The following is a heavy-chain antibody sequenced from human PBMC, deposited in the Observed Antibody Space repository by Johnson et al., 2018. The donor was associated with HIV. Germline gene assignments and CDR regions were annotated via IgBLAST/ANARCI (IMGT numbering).Heavy chain of an antibody. CDR2: INSDGSST. Sequence: QLVESGGGVVRPGGSLRLSCVGSGFTFSTNWMHWVRQAPGKGLVWVSRINSDGSSTSYADSVKGRFTISRDNAKNSLYLQMNSLRAEDTALYYCARGRIAARPHAFDIWGQGTMVTVSS. V-gene: IGHV3-74*02. CDR1: GFTFSTNW. J-gene: IGHJ3*02. D-gene: IGHD6-6*01. CDR3: ARGRIAARPHAFDI.